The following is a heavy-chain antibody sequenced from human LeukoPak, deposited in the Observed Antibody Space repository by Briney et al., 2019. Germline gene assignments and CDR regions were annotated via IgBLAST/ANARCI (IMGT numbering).Heavy chain of an antibody. D-gene: IGHD3-22*01. CDR3: VRATMEYGYYYDFDY. Sequence: PSETLSLTCTVSGGSISSYYWSWIRQPPGKGLEWIGYIYYSGSTNYNPSLKSRVTISVDTSKNQFSLKLSSVTAADTAVYYCVRATMEYGYYYDFDYWGQGTLVTVSS. V-gene: IGHV4-59*01. J-gene: IGHJ4*02. CDR2: IYYSGST. CDR1: GGSISSYY.